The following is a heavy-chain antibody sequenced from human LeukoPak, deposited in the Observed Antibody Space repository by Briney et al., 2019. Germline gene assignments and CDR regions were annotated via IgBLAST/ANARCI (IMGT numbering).Heavy chain of an antibody. CDR2: INHSGST. V-gene: IGHV4-34*01. CDR3: ARVLFTEEDAFDI. Sequence: MASETLSLTCAVYGGSFSGYYWSWIRQPPGKGLEWIGEINHSGSTNYNPSLKSRVTMSLDTSKSQFSLNLTSVTAADTAVYYCARVLFTEEDAFDIWGQGTMVTVSS. CDR1: GGSFSGYY. J-gene: IGHJ3*02.